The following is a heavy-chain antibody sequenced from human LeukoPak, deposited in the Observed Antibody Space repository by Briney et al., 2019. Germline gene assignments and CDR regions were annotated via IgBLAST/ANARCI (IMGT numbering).Heavy chain of an antibody. V-gene: IGHV4-39*01. J-gene: IGHJ6*03. CDR3: ARQGYDFWSGYPGHYYYYMDV. Sequence: SETLSLTCTVSGGSISSSSYYWGWIRQPPGKGLEWIGSIYYSGSTYYNPSLKSRDTISVDTSKNQFSLKLSSVTAADTAVYYCARQGYDFWSGYPGHYYYYMDVWGKGTTVTVSS. D-gene: IGHD3-3*01. CDR2: IYYSGST. CDR1: GGSISSSSYY.